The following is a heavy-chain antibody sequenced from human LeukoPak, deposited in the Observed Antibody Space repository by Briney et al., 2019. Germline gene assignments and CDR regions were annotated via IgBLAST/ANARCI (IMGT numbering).Heavy chain of an antibody. Sequence: TSETLSLTCTVSGGSISSYYWSWIRQPPGKGLEWIGYTYYSGNTNYNPSLKSRVTISVDTSKNQFSLKLSSVTAADTAVYYCARVGSGWFYYFDYWGQGTLVTVSS. V-gene: IGHV4-59*01. J-gene: IGHJ4*02. D-gene: IGHD6-19*01. CDR3: ARVGSGWFYYFDY. CDR2: TYYSGNT. CDR1: GGSISSYY.